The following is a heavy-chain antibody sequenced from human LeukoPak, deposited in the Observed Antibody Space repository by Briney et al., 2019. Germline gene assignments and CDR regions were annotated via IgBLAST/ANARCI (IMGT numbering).Heavy chain of an antibody. V-gene: IGHV1-8*01. Sequence: ASVKVSCKASGYTFTSYDINWVRQATGQGFEWMGWMNPNSGDTGYAQKFQGRVTMTRNTSISTAYMELSSLRSEDTAMYYCARDGYSSSLWYFDYWGQGTLITVSS. CDR2: MNPNSGDT. CDR3: ARDGYSSSLWYFDY. D-gene: IGHD6-13*01. CDR1: GYTFTSYD. J-gene: IGHJ4*02.